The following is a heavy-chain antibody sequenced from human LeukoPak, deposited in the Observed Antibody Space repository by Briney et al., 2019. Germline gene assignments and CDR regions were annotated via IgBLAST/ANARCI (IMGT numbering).Heavy chain of an antibody. CDR3: AKAYCGGDCYLDYFDY. J-gene: IGHJ4*02. V-gene: IGHV3-23*01. D-gene: IGHD2-21*02. CDR1: GFTFSSYV. CDR2: ISGSGGST. Sequence: GGSLRLSCAASGFTFSSYVMSWVRRAPGKGLEWVSAISGSGGSTYYADSVKGRFTISRDNSKNTLYLQMNSLRAEDTAVYYCAKAYCGGDCYLDYFDYWGQGTLVTVSS.